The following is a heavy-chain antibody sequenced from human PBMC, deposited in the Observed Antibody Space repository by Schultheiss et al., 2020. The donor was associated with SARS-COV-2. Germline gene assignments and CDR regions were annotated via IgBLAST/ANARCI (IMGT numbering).Heavy chain of an antibody. Sequence: GGSLRLSCQGSGYSFTSYWIGWVRQMPGKDLEWMGVIYPGDSDTRYSPSFQGQVTISADKSISTAYLQWSSLKVSDTALYYCARHRGGNGWYFQHWGQGTLVTVSS. D-gene: IGHD6-19*01. CDR2: IYPGDSDT. J-gene: IGHJ1*01. CDR3: ARHRGGNGWYFQH. CDR1: GYSFTSYW. V-gene: IGHV5-51*01.